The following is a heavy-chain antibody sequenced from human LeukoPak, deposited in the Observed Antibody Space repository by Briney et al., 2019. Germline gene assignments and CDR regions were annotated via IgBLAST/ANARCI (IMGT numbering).Heavy chain of an antibody. CDR1: GDSISGKTYS. D-gene: IGHD6-19*01. J-gene: IGHJ5*01. V-gene: IGHV4-39*01. CDR3: VRYRSGSNRFDS. CDR2: MYDSENT. Sequence: SETLSLTCTVSGDSISGKTYSWGWVRQPPGKGLEWSGYMYDSENTYSNPSIKSRATMSVHPSRIQFSLMLSSAPRAHTAVYFRVRYRSGSNRFDSCGEGTLRSVSS.